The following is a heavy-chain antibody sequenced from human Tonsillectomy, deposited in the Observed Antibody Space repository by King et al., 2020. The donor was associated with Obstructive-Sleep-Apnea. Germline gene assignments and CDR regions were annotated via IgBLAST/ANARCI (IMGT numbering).Heavy chain of an antibody. V-gene: IGHV4-38-2*02. CDR3: VRSGAVAGLAEYFQH. CDR1: GYSISSGYY. Sequence: QLQESGPGLVKPSETLSLTCTVSGYSISSGYYWGWIRQPPGKGLEWIGSIYHSGSTYYNPSLKSRATISVDTSKNQFSLKLSSVTAADTAVYYCVRSGAVAGLAEYFQHWGQGTLVTVSS. J-gene: IGHJ1*01. CDR2: IYHSGST. D-gene: IGHD6-19*01.